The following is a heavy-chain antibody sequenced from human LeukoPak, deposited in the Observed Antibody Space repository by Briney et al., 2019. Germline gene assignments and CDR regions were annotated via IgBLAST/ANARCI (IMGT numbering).Heavy chain of an antibody. D-gene: IGHD6-13*01. V-gene: IGHV1-69*05. CDR2: IIPIFGTA. J-gene: IGHJ5*02. CDR3: ARVTAAGTVWFDP. CDR1: GGTFSSYA. Sequence: SVKVSCKASGGTFSSYAISWVRQAPGQGLEWMGRIIPIFGTANYAQKFQGRVTITTDESTSTAYMELSSLRSEDTAVYYCARVTAAGTVWFDPWGQGTLVTVSS.